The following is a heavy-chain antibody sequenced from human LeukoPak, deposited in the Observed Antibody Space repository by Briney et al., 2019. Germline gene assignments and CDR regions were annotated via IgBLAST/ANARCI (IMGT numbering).Heavy chain of an antibody. CDR1: GYTFTVYY. CDR3: ARVTAPHSSVGAYLTPTYYFPY. Sequence: ASVTVSFTGSGYTFTVYYMHWGGQARGQGGGGMGWINPNSGGTNYAQKFQGMVTMTTDTSIITAYMELSRLRSDDTAVYYCARVTAPHSSVGAYLTPTYYFPYWCQGTPVIVSS. D-gene: IGHD1-26*01. J-gene: IGHJ4*02. CDR2: INPNSGGT. V-gene: IGHV1-2*02.